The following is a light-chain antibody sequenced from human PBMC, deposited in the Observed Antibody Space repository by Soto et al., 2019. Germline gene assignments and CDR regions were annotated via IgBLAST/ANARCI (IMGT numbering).Light chain of an antibody. CDR3: QQYYIYAT. CDR1: QTISNY. J-gene: IGKJ1*01. V-gene: IGKV1-5*03. CDR2: RSS. Sequence: DIQMTQSPSTLSASVGDRVTITCRASQTISNYLTWYQQRPGKAPKLLIYRSSILQNGVPSRFSGSRSGTEFTLTISSLQPDDFETYYCQQYYIYATFGQGTRVEI.